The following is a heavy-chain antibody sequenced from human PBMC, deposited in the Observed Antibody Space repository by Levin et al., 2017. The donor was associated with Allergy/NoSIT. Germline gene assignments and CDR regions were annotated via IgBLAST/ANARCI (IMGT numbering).Heavy chain of an antibody. CDR1: GFTFDDYA. V-gene: IGHV3-9*01. J-gene: IGHJ3*02. D-gene: IGHD3-22*01. Sequence: SLKISCAASGFTFDDYAMHWVRQAPGKGLEWVSGISWNSGSIGYADSVKGRFTISRDNAKNSLYLQMNSLRAEDTALYYCAKDTDDSSGSPDDDAFDIWGQGTVVTVSS. CDR2: ISWNSGSI. CDR3: AKDTDDSSGSPDDDAFDI.